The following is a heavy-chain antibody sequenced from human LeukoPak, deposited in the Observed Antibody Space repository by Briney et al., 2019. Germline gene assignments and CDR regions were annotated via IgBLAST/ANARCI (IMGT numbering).Heavy chain of an antibody. CDR3: AREDSGSYHPDR. Sequence: GGSLRLSCAASGFTFGSFWMHWVRQVPGKGLVWVSRINRDGSSATYADSVMGRLTISRDSAKSTLYLEINSLRAEDTAVYYCAREDSGSYHPDRWGQGALVTVSS. V-gene: IGHV3-74*01. CDR1: GFTFGSFW. CDR2: INRDGSSA. J-gene: IGHJ4*02. D-gene: IGHD1-26*01.